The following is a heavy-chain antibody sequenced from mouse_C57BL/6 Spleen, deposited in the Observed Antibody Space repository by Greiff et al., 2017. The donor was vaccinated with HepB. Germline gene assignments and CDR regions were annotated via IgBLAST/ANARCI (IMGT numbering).Heavy chain of an antibody. CDR1: GYTFTSYW. V-gene: IGHV1-55*01. D-gene: IGHD1-1*01. Sequence: VQLQESGAELVKPGASVKMSCKASGYTFTSYWITWVKQRPGQGLEWIGDIYPGSGSTNYNEKFKSKATLTVDTSSSTAYMQLSSLTSEDSAVYYCARGFVTTVVDLYFDVWGTGTTVTVSS. CDR2: IYPGSGST. J-gene: IGHJ1*03. CDR3: ARGFVTTVVDLYFDV.